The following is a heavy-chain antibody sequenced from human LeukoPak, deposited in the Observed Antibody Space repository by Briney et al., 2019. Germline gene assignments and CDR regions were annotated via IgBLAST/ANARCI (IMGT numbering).Heavy chain of an antibody. J-gene: IGHJ6*02. CDR3: AIPPLSGTGSSRPLAEMDV. CDR1: GFRFSSYS. CDR2: ISHTGSTM. Sequence: GGSLRLSCAASGFRFSSYSMNWVRQAPGKGLEWVSYISHTGSTMSYADSVKGRFTISRDNARNTLHLQMNSLRAEDTGVYYCAIPPLSGTGSSRPLAEMDVWGQGTTVTVSS. V-gene: IGHV3-48*04. D-gene: IGHD3-10*01.